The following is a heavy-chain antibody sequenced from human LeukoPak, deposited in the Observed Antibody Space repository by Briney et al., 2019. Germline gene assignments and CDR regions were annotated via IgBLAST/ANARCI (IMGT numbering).Heavy chain of an antibody. V-gene: IGHV1-46*01. CDR2: IDPSGGST. CDR3: ARDPSGSYIDY. CDR1: GYTFTSYY. D-gene: IGHD3-10*01. J-gene: IGHJ4*02. Sequence: ASVKVSCKASGYTFTSYYMHWVRQAPGQGLEWMGMIDPSGGSTSYAQKFQGRVTMTRDTSTTTVHMELSSLRSEDTAVYYCARDPSGSYIDYWGQGTLVTVSS.